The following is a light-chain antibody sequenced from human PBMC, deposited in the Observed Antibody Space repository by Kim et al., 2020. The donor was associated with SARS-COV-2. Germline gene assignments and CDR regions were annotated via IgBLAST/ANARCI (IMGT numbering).Light chain of an antibody. Sequence: ERASINCKAGQRIVYGSKKYLAWYQQKAGQPPKLLIYWASTRESGVPDRFSGSGSGTDFTLTISSLQAEDVAVYYCQQYYNSPFTFGPGTKVDIK. J-gene: IGKJ3*01. V-gene: IGKV4-1*01. CDR3: QQYYNSPFT. CDR2: WAS. CDR1: QRIVYGSKKY.